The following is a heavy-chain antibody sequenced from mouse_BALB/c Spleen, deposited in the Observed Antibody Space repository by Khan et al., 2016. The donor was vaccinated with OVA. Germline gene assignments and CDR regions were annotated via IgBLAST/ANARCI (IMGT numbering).Heavy chain of an antibody. CDR1: GFTFSTYA. CDR3: ARSPYGNFAY. CDR2: ISSDGDYT. D-gene: IGHD2-1*01. V-gene: IGHV5-9-3*01. Sequence: EVQLLETGGGLVKPGGSLKLSCAASGFTFSTYAMSWVRQTPEKRLEWVATISSDGDYTYFPDNVTGRFTISRDNAKNTLCRQMTSLRSEDTAMYYCARSPYGNFAYWGQGTLVTVSA. J-gene: IGHJ3*01.